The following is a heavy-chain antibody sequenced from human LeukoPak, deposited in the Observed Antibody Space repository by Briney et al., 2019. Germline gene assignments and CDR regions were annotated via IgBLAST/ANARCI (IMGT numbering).Heavy chain of an antibody. J-gene: IGHJ4*02. CDR3: VRCPPTSSADY. Sequence: GESLKISCKGSGYSFTNYWIGWVRQMPGKGLEWMGIIYPDDSDTRYSPSFQGQVTISADKSINNAYLQWSSLKASDTAMYYCVRCPPTSSADYWGQGTLVTVSS. CDR1: GYSFTNYW. CDR2: IYPDDSDT. V-gene: IGHV5-51*01. D-gene: IGHD1-26*01.